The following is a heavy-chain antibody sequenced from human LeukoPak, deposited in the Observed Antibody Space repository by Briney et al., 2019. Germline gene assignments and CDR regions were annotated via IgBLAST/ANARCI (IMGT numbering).Heavy chain of an antibody. CDR2: ISGSGGST. V-gene: IGHV3-23*01. Sequence: GGSLRLSCAASGFTFSSYAMSWVRQAPGKGLEWVSTISGSGGSTYYADSVKGRFTISRDNSKNTLSLQMNSLRAEDTAVYYCAKAGQLLIDYWGQGTLVTVSS. CDR1: GFTFSSYA. D-gene: IGHD2-2*01. CDR3: AKAGQLLIDY. J-gene: IGHJ4*02.